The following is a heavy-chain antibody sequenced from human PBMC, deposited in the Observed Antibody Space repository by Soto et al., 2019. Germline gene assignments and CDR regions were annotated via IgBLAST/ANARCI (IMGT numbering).Heavy chain of an antibody. Sequence: QVQLVESGGGVVQPGRSLRLSCAASGFTFSSYAMHWVRQAPGKGLEWVAVISYDGSNKYYADSVKGRFTISRDNSKNTLYLQMNSLRAEDTAVYYCARVGRFLEEGGMDVW. J-gene: IGHJ6*01. CDR1: GFTFSSYA. V-gene: IGHV3-30-3*01. CDR3: ARVGRFLEEGGMDV. CDR2: ISYDGSNK. D-gene: IGHD3-3*01.